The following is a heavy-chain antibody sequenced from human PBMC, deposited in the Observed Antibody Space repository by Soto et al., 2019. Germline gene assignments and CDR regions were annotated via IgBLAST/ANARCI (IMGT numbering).Heavy chain of an antibody. CDR1: GGSISRYY. CDR3: ARHCSTTSCYRY. J-gene: IGHJ4*02. CDR2: IYYSGST. V-gene: IGHV4-59*08. Sequence: SETLSVTCTVSGGSISRYYWSWIRQPPGKGLEWIGYIYYSGSTNYNPSLKSRVTISVDTSKNQFSLKLSSVTAADTAVYYCARHCSTTSCYRYWGQGTLVTVSS. D-gene: IGHD2-2*01.